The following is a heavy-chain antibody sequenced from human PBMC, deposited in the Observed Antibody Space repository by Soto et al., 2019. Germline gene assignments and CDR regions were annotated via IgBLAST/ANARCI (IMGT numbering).Heavy chain of an antibody. CDR3: AKATYYYDSSGYSAPVFDY. V-gene: IGHV3-43*01. Sequence: PGGSLRLSCAASGFTFDDYTMHWVRQAPGKGLEWVSLISWDGGSTYYADSVKGRFTISRDNSKNSLYLQMNSLRTEDTALYYCAKATYYYDSSGYSAPVFDYWGQGTLVTVS. CDR1: GFTFDDYT. D-gene: IGHD3-22*01. CDR2: ISWDGGST. J-gene: IGHJ4*02.